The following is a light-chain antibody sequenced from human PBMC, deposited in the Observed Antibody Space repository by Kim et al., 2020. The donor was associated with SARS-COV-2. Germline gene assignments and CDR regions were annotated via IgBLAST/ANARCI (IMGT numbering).Light chain of an antibody. CDR3: NSQGSSGKHPPWV. Sequence: SSELTQDPAVSVALGQTVRITCQGDSLRSYYASWYQQKPGQAPVLVIYGKNNRPSGIPDRFSGSSSGNTASLTITGAQAEDEAGYYCNSQGSSGKHPPWV. CDR2: GKN. J-gene: IGLJ3*02. V-gene: IGLV3-19*01. CDR1: SLRSYY.